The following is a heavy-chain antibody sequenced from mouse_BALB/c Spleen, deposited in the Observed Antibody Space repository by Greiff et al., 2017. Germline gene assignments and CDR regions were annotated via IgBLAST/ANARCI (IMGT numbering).Heavy chain of an antibody. J-gene: IGHJ4*01. V-gene: IGHV1-54*01. D-gene: IGHD1-2*01. CDR3: ARGTVTTARAMDY. CDR2: INPGSGGT. CDR1: GYAFTNYL. Sequence: QVQLQQSGAELVRPGTSVKVSCKASGYAFTNYLIAWVKQRPGQGLEWIGVINPGSGGTNYNEKFKGKATLTADKSSSTAYMQLSSLTSDDSAVYFCARGTVTTARAMDYWGQGTSVTVSS.